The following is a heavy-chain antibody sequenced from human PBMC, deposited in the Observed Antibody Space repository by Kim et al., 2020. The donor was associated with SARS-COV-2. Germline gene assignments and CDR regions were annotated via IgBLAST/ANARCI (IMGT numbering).Heavy chain of an antibody. J-gene: IGHJ6*02. CDR2: ISYDGSNK. D-gene: IGHD6-13*01. V-gene: IGHV3-30*18. Sequence: GGSLRLSCAASGFTFSSYGMHWVRQAPGKGLEWVAVISYDGSNKYYADSVKGRFTISRDNSKNTLYLQMNSLRAEDTAVYYCAKFRQSIAAAGNEKYYYYYGMDVWGQGTTVTVSS. CDR3: AKFRQSIAAAGNEKYYYYYGMDV. CDR1: GFTFSSYG.